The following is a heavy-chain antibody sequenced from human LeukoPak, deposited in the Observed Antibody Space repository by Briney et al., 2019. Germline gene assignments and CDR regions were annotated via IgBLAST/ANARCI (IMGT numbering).Heavy chain of an antibody. D-gene: IGHD3-10*01. J-gene: IGHJ6*03. CDR3: ARDQMTMVRGMYYYYYMDV. V-gene: IGHV4-4*07. Sequence: PSETLSLTCTVSGGSISSYYWSWIRQPAGKGLEWIGRIYTSGSTNYNPSLKSRVTMSVDTSKNQFSLKLSSVTAADTAVYYCARDQMTMVRGMYYYYYMDVWGKGTTVTVSS. CDR1: GGSISSYY. CDR2: IYTSGST.